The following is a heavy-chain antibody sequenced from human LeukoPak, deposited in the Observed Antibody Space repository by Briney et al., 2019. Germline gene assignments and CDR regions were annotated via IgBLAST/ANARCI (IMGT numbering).Heavy chain of an antibody. CDR2: ISGISSNI. D-gene: IGHD3-3*01. Sequence: GGSLRLSCAASGFTFSDYYMTWIRQAPGKRLEWVSYISGISSNIQYADSVKGRFTISRDNAKNSLYLQMNSLRAEDTAVYYCARDRCENDFWSGYCPRGGWFDPWGQGTLVTVSS. CDR1: GFTFSDYY. J-gene: IGHJ5*02. V-gene: IGHV3-11*04. CDR3: ARDRCENDFWSGYCPRGGWFDP.